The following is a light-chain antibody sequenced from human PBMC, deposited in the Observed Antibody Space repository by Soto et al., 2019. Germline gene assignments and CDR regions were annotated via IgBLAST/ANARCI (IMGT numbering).Light chain of an antibody. Sequence: EIVLTQSPATLSLSPGERATLSCRASQSVGSYLAWYQQRPGQAPSLLIYDASNRASGIPARFSGSGSGTDFTLTISSLQPEDFATYYCQQSYSTPHTFGQGTRLEIK. CDR1: QSVGSY. V-gene: IGKV3-11*01. J-gene: IGKJ5*01. CDR3: QQSYSTPHT. CDR2: DAS.